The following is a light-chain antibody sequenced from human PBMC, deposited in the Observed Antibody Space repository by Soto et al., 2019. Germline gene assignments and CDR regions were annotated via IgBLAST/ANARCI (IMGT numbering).Light chain of an antibody. CDR2: WGS. Sequence: DIVMTQSADSLVVSMVDVATIYCASSQSVFYSSNNKNYLAWYQQKPGQPPKLLIYWGSTRESGVPDRFSGSGSGTDFTLTISSLQAEDVAVYYCQQYYNTPLTFGGGTKVDVK. CDR1: QSVFYSSNNKNY. V-gene: IGKV4-1*01. CDR3: QQYYNTPLT. J-gene: IGKJ4*01.